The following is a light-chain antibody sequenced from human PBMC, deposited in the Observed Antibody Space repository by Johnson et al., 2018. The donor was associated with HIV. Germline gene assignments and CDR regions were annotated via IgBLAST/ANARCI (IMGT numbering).Light chain of an antibody. V-gene: IGLV1-51*01. J-gene: IGLJ1*01. CDR3: GTWDTSLYAYV. CDR1: SSNIGNNY. Sequence: QSVLTQPPSVSAAPGQKVTISCSGSSSNIGNNYVSWYQQLPGTAPKLLIYDNNKRPSGIPDRFSGSKSDTSATLGITGLQTGDEAEYYCGTWDTSLYAYVFGTGTKVTAL. CDR2: DNN.